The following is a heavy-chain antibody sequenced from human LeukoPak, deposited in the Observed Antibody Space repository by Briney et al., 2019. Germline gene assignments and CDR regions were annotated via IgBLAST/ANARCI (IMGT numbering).Heavy chain of an antibody. V-gene: IGHV4-38-2*02. D-gene: IGHD3-22*01. CDR1: GYSISSGYY. CDR3: ARGTITYYYDSSGYRY. Sequence: SETLSLTCTVSGYSISSGYYWGWIRQPPGKGLEWIGSIYHSGSTYYNPSLKSRVTISVDTSKNQFSLKLSSVTAADTAVYYCARGTITYYYDSSGYRYWGQGTLVTVSS. J-gene: IGHJ4*02. CDR2: IYHSGST.